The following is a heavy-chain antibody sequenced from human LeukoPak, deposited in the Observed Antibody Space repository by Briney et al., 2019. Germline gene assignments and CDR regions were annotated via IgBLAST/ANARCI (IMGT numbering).Heavy chain of an antibody. V-gene: IGHV1-2*06. CDR1: GYTFTGYY. CDR2: FNPNSGGT. Sequence: ASVKVSCKASGYTFTGYYIHWVRQAPGQGLEWMGRFNPNSGGTNYAQKFQDRVTMTRDTSISTVYMELSRLRSDDTAVYYCARGTSSGNSNWFDPWGQGTLVTVSS. CDR3: ARGTSSGNSNWFDP. D-gene: IGHD4-23*01. J-gene: IGHJ5*02.